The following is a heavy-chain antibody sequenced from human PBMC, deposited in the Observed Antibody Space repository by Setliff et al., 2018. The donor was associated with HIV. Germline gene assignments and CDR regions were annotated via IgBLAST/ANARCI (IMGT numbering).Heavy chain of an antibody. CDR3: ARASVGATGLYAFDI. J-gene: IGHJ3*02. V-gene: IGHV4-61*09. CDR1: GGSINSGSYY. Sequence: SETLSLTCTVSGGSINSGSYYWSWIRQPAGKGLEWIGHIYTSGSTNHNPSLKSRVTISVDTSKTQFSLRLNSLTATDTALYYCARASVGATGLYAFDIWGQGTVVTVSS. D-gene: IGHD1-26*01. CDR2: IYTSGST.